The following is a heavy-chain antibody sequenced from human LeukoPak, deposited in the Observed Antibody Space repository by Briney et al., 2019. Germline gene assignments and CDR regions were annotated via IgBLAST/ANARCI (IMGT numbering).Heavy chain of an antibody. D-gene: IGHD3-10*01. CDR2: IRSSGSTI. J-gene: IGHJ6*03. CDR1: GFTFSSYE. V-gene: IGHV3-48*03. Sequence: PGGSLRLSCAASGFTFSSYEMNWVRHAPGKGLEWVSYIRSSGSTIYYADSVKGRFTISRDNAKNSLYLQMNSLRAEDTAVYYCASLGLWFGEFPRDYYYYYMDVWGKGTTVTVSS. CDR3: ASLGLWFGEFPRDYYYYYMDV.